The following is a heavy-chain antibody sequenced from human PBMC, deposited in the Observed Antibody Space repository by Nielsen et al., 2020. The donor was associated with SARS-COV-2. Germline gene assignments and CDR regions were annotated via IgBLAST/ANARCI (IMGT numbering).Heavy chain of an antibody. V-gene: IGHV3-30*18. CDR3: AKDWTAIVVVPSGGVDY. Sequence: GESLKISCAASGFPFSTYGMHWVRQAPGKGLEWVAAISYDGSNKYYVDSVKGRFTISRDNSKTTLYLQMSSLREEDTAVYYCAKDWTAIVVVPSGGVDYWGQGTLVTVSS. CDR1: GFPFSTYG. CDR2: ISYDGSNK. J-gene: IGHJ4*02. D-gene: IGHD2-15*01.